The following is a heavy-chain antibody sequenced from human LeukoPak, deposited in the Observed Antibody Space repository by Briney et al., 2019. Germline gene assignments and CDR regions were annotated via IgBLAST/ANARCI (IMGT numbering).Heavy chain of an antibody. Sequence: GGSLRLSCAASGFTFSSYAMSWVRQAPGKGLEWVSGISNSGSNTYYADSVKGRFTISRDNSKNTLYLQMNSLRADGTAVYYCAKAAFVYSTSGYYFDYWGQGTLVTVSS. CDR2: ISNSGSNT. CDR3: AKAAFVYSTSGYYFDY. J-gene: IGHJ4*02. CDR1: GFTFSSYA. V-gene: IGHV3-23*01. D-gene: IGHD6-13*01.